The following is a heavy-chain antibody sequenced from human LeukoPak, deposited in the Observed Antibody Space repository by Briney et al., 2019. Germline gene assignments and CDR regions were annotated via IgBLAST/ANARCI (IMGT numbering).Heavy chain of an antibody. J-gene: IGHJ4*02. V-gene: IGHV3-15*01. D-gene: IGHD3-10*01. CDR3: TTDVGTMVRGVIIRLHY. CDR2: IKSKTDGGTT. CDR1: GFTFSNAW. Sequence: PGGSLRLSCAASGFTFSNAWMSRVRQAPGKGLEWVGRIKSKTDGGTTDYAAPVKGRFTISRDDSKNTLYLQTNSLKTEDTAVYYCTTDVGTMVRGVIIRLHYWGQGTLVTVSS.